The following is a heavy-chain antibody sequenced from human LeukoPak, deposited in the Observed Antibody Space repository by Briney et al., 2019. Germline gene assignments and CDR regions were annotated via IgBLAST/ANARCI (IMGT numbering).Heavy chain of an antibody. CDR2: ITSTSTYI. CDR1: GFSLYTYS. Sequence: KPGGSLRLSCAVSGFSLYTYSMIWVRQAPGKGLERVSSITSTSTYIYYADSVKGRFTISRDNAKNSLYLQMNSLRVEDTAVYYCARVGSAAPVTSSGHTIDYWGQGTLVIVSS. D-gene: IGHD3-22*01. V-gene: IGHV3-21*04. J-gene: IGHJ4*02. CDR3: ARVGSAAPVTSSGHTIDY.